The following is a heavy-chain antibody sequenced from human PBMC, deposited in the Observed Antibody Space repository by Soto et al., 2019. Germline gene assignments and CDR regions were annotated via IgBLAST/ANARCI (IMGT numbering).Heavy chain of an antibody. J-gene: IGHJ6*02. CDR1: GFTFSSYG. Sequence: LRLSCAASGFTFSSYGMHWVRQAPGKGLEWVAVIWYDGSDKYYADSVKGRFTISRDNSKNTLYLQMNSLRAEDTAVYYCAKDLSHYYGSGSYSIWYYYYGMDVWGQGTTVTVSS. CDR3: AKDLSHYYGSGSYSIWYYYYGMDV. CDR2: IWYDGSDK. D-gene: IGHD3-10*01. V-gene: IGHV3-33*06.